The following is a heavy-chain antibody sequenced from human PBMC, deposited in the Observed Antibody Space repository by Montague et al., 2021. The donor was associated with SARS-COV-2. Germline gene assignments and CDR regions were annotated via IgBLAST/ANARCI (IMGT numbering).Heavy chain of an antibody. CDR3: ARSNLHDYADY. V-gene: IGHV3-74*01. CDR1: GFTFSTYW. CDR2: INPDGDAT. J-gene: IGHJ4*02. D-gene: IGHD4/OR15-4a*01. Sequence: SLRLSCAASGFTFSTYWTYWIRQVPGKGLAWVSRINPDGDATTYADSVKGRSTISRDNSKNILYLQMNSLRGEDTAVYYCARSNLHDYADYWGRGNLVTVSS.